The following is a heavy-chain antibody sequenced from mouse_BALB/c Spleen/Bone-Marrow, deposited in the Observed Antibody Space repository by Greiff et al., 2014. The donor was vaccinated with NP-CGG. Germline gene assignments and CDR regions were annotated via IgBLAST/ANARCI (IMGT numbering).Heavy chain of an antibody. CDR1: GYAFTNYL. CDR3: ARRDGNYAWFAY. J-gene: IGHJ3*01. D-gene: IGHD2-1*01. Sequence: QLQQSGAELVRPGTSVKVSCKASGYAFTNYLIEWVKQWPGQGLEWIGVINPGSGGTNYNEKFKGKATLTADKSSSTAYMQLSSLTSDDSAVYFCARRDGNYAWFAYWGQGTLVTVSA. CDR2: INPGSGGT. V-gene: IGHV1-54*03.